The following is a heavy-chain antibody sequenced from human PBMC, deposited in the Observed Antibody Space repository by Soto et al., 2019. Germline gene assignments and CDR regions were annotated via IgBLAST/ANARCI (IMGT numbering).Heavy chain of an antibody. J-gene: IGHJ6*02. D-gene: IGHD3-16*01. V-gene: IGHV1-18*01. CDR3: ARVRGISTDGFHYGMDV. CDR2: MSVYNGNT. Sequence: ASVKVFCKASGYIFSSNDISWVRQAPGQGLEWMGWMSVYNGNTNYAQKFQGRVTMTTDTSTSTAHMELRSLRSDDTAVYYCARVRGISTDGFHYGMDVWGQGTTVTVSS. CDR1: GYIFSSND.